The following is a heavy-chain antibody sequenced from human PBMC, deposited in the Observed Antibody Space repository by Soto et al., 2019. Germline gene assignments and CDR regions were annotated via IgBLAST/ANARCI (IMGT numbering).Heavy chain of an antibody. CDR2: IYSGGST. J-gene: IGHJ4*02. CDR3: ARHTYYYDSSGYYRLGGFDY. CDR1: GFTVSSNY. V-gene: IGHV3-53*01. Sequence: QTGGSLRLSCAASGFTVSSNYMSWVRQAPGKGLEWVSVIYSGGSTYYADSVKGRFTISRDNSKNTLYLQMNSLRAEDTAVYYCARHTYYYDSSGYYRLGGFDYWGQGTLVTVSS. D-gene: IGHD3-22*01.